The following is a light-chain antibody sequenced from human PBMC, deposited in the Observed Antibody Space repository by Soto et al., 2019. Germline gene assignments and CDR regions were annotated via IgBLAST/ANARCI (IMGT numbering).Light chain of an antibody. CDR3: KSYAGSNTYV. V-gene: IGLV2-8*01. Sequence: QSVLTQPPSASGSPGQSVTISCTGTKNDIGVYDFVSWYQHPPGKAPRLIIYEIVQRPSGVPDRFSGSKSGNTASLTVSGLQAEDEADYFCKSYAGSNTYVFGSGTKLTVL. CDR2: EIV. CDR1: KNDIGVYDF. J-gene: IGLJ1*01.